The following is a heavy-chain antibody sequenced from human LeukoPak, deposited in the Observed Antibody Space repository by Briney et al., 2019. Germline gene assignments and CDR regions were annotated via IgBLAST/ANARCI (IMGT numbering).Heavy chain of an antibody. Sequence: PSETLSLTCTVSGASIGGYSWSWVRQTPGKRLEWIAYMFSSGTTTYSPSLKSRVTISLDTSKNQVSLNLRTVTAADTAMYYCPRGRDNLDYWGQGIHVTVSS. D-gene: IGHD5-24*01. V-gene: IGHV4-59*01. CDR3: PRGRDNLDY. J-gene: IGHJ4*02. CDR1: GASIGGYS. CDR2: MFSSGTT.